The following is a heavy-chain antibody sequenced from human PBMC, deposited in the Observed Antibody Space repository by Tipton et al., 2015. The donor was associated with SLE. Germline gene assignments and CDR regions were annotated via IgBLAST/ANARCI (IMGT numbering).Heavy chain of an antibody. D-gene: IGHD2-15*01. CDR2: VYYSGST. V-gene: IGHV4-39*01. CDR3: ARQVTNRWHVVWFDP. J-gene: IGHJ5*02. CDR1: GGSISSNNYY. Sequence: TLSLTCTVSGGSISSNNYYWGWIRQPPGKGLEWIGSVYYSGSTYYSPSLKSRITISVDTSKNHFSLKLSSVTAADTAVYYCARQVTNRWHVVWFDPWGQGTLVTVSS.